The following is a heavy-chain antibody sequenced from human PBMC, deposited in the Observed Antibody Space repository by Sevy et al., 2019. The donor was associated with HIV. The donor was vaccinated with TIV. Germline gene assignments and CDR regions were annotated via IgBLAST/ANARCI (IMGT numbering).Heavy chain of an antibody. D-gene: IGHD3-22*01. CDR2: IWYDGSNK. Sequence: GGSLRLSCAASGFTFSSYGMHWVRQAPGKGLEWVAVIWYDGSNKYYADSVKGRFTISRDNSQNTLYLQMNSLRAEDTAVYYCTTLGSTYYYDSSGSPVGYYYYGMDVWGQGTTVTVSS. J-gene: IGHJ6*02. CDR3: TTLGSTYYYDSSGSPVGYYYYGMDV. V-gene: IGHV3-33*01. CDR1: GFTFSSYG.